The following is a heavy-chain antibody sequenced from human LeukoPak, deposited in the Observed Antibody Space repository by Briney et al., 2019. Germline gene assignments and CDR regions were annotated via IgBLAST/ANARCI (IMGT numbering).Heavy chain of an antibody. Sequence: GSLRLSCAASGFTFSSYTSWVRQAPGKGLEWVSAIYSSGSTDYADSVRGRFTIARDTSKNMVYLQMNSLTAEDTAIYYCARRTGAAPGEFFLHWGQAPWSPSPQ. CDR1: GFTFSSY. CDR2: IYSSGST. CDR3: ARRTGAAPGEFFLH. J-gene: IGHJ1*01. V-gene: IGHV3-53*01. D-gene: IGHD6-19*01.